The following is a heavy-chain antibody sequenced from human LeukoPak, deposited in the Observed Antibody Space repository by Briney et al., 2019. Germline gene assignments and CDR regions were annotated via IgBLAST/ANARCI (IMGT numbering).Heavy chain of an antibody. J-gene: IGHJ4*02. CDR1: GYTFTSYS. D-gene: IGHD1-1*01. Sequence: ASVKVSCKASGYTFTSYSISWVRQAPGQGLEWMEWISTYNGNTNYAQKPQGRVTMTTDTSTSTAYMEVRSLGSDDTAVYYCARGAGNFDYWGQGTLVTVSS. V-gene: IGHV1-18*01. CDR2: ISTYNGNT. CDR3: ARGAGNFDY.